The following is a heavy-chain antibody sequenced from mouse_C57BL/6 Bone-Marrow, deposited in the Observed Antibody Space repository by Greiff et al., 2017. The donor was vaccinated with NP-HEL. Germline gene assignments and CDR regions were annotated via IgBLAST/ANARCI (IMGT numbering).Heavy chain of an antibody. CDR3: TRGNPYYDFTGVFAY. Sequence: EVQGVESGAGLVKPGGSLKLSCAASGFTFSSYAMSWVRQTPEQRLEWVAYISSGGDYIYYADTVKGRFTISRYNARNTLYLQMSSLKSEDTAMYYCTRGNPYYDFTGVFAYWGQGTLVTVSA. CDR2: ISSGGDYI. CDR1: GFTFSSYA. D-gene: IGHD2-4*01. J-gene: IGHJ3*01. V-gene: IGHV5-9-1*02.